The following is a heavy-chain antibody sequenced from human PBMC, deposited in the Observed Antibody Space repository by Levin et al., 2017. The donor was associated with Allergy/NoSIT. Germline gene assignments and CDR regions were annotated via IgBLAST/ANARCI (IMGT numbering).Heavy chain of an antibody. J-gene: IGHJ4*02. CDR3: ANMITFGGVIAYFDY. D-gene: IGHD3-16*02. V-gene: IGHV3-23*01. CDR2: ISGSGGST. Sequence: GESLKISCAASGFTFSSYAMSWVRQAPGKGLEWVSAISGSGGSTYYADSVKGRFTISRDNSKNTLYLQMNSLRAEDTAVYYCANMITFGGVIAYFDYWGQGTLVTVSS. CDR1: GFTFSSYA.